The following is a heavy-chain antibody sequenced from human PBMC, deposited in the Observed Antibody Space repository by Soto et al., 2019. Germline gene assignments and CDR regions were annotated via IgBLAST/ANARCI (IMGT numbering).Heavy chain of an antibody. Sequence: SETLSLTCTVSGDSISTYYWSWIRQRPGKGLEWIGYIYYTGSTNYNPSLKSRVTISIDTSKNQFSLSLKSVTAADTAVYFCARGYYYDIDGYPSWYFDYWGQGTRVTVSS. CDR1: GDSISTYY. J-gene: IGHJ4*02. CDR3: ARGYYYDIDGYPSWYFDY. CDR2: IYYTGST. D-gene: IGHD3-22*01. V-gene: IGHV4-59*01.